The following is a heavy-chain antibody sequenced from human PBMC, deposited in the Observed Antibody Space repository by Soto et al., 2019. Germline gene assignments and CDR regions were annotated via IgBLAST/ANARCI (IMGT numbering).Heavy chain of an antibody. J-gene: IGHJ4*02. CDR3: ASRDYDYSRGRDY. D-gene: IGHD3-22*01. V-gene: IGHV1-69*06. CDR2: IIPIFGTA. CDR1: GGTFSSYA. Sequence: QVQLVQSGAEVKKPGSSVKVSCKASGGTFSSYAISWVRQAPGQVLEWMGGIIPIFGTANYAQKFQGRVTITADKATSTAYMELSSLISADTAVYYCASRDYDYSRGRDYCGQGNLVTVSA.